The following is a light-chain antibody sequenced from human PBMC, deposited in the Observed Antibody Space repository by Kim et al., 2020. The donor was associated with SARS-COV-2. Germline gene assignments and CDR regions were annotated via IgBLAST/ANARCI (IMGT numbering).Light chain of an antibody. CDR3: QQYNNWPPRT. CDR1: QSVSSN. Sequence: VSPGERATLACRASQSVSSNLAWYQQKPGQAPRLLIYGASTRATGIPARFSGSGSGTEFTLTISSLQSEDFAVYYCQQYNNWPPRTFGQGTKLEIK. J-gene: IGKJ2*01. CDR2: GAS. V-gene: IGKV3-15*01.